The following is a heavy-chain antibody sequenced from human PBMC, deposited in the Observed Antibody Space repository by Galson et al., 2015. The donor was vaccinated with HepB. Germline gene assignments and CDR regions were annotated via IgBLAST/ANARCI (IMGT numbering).Heavy chain of an antibody. D-gene: IGHD3-22*01. CDR3: ARWGDSSASYDYNWFDP. CDR2: IYSGGNT. Sequence: SLRLSCAASGFTVSSSYMGWVRQAPGKGLEWVSVIYSGGNTSYADSVTGRFTISRDNSKNTVSLQMNSLRAEDTAIYYCARWGDSSASYDYNWFDPWGQGTLVTVSS. CDR1: GFTVSSSY. J-gene: IGHJ5*02. V-gene: IGHV3-53*01.